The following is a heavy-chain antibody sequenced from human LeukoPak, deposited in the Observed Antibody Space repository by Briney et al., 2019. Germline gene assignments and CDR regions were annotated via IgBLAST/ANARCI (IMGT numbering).Heavy chain of an antibody. CDR2: ISGDGGST. J-gene: IGHJ4*02. V-gene: IGHV3-43*02. Sequence: PGGSLRLSCAASGFTFDDYAMHWVRQAPGKGLECVSLISGDGGSTYYADSVKGRFTISRDNSKNSLYLQMNSLRTEDTALYYCAKDMGYYDSSGSVGFFDYWGQGTLVTVSS. CDR1: GFTFDDYA. CDR3: AKDMGYYDSSGSVGFFDY. D-gene: IGHD3-22*01.